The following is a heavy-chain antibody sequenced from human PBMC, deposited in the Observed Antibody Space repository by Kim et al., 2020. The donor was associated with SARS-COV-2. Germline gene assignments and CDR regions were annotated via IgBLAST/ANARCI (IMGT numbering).Heavy chain of an antibody. CDR1: GFTFSSYS. CDR2: ISSSSTI. V-gene: IGHV3-48*02. CDR3: ARGTYDTGDY. D-gene: IGHD3-22*01. J-gene: IGHJ4*02. Sequence: GGSLRLSCAASGFTFSSYSMNWVRQAPGKGLEWVSYISSSSTIYYADSVKGRFTISRDNAKNSLYLQMNSLRDEDTAVYYCARGTYDTGDYWGQGTLVTVSS.